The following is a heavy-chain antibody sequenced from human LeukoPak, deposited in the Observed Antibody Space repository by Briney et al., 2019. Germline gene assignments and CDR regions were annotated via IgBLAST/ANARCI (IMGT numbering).Heavy chain of an antibody. CDR2: MNQDGSEK. CDR3: ARDQVGPED. V-gene: IGHV3-7*01. Sequence: GGSLRLSCAASGFTFSGFWMSWVRQAPGKGLEWVANMNQDGSEKYYVDSVKGRFTIPRDNAKSSLYLQMNSLRAEDTAVYYCARDQVGPEDWGQGTLVTVSS. D-gene: IGHD1-26*01. J-gene: IGHJ4*02. CDR1: GFTFSGFW.